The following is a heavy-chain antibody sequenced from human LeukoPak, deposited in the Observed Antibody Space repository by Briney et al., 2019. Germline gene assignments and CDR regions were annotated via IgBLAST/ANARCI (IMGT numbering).Heavy chain of an antibody. Sequence: PGGSLRLSCAASGFTFDSYWMSWVRQAPGKGLEWVANIKQDGNEKYYVGSVKGRFTISRDNAKNSLYLQMNSLRAEDTAVYYCARDPLTQNDYWGQGTLVSV. CDR2: IKQDGNEK. CDR3: ARDPLTQNDY. CDR1: GFTFDSYW. V-gene: IGHV3-7*01. J-gene: IGHJ4*02. D-gene: IGHD1-14*01.